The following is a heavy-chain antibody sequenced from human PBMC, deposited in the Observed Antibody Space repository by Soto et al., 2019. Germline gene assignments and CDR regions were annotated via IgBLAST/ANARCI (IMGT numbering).Heavy chain of an antibody. V-gene: IGHV3-7*05. D-gene: IGHD3-16*01. CDR2: IKQDGSVS. J-gene: IGHJ4*02. CDR3: ARSIWGKEDY. Sequence: EVQLVESGGGLVQPGGSLRLSCAASGFIFTNYWMHWVRQAPGKGLEWVANIKQDGSVSKYVDSVKGRFTISRDNAKNSVFLQMNSLTAEDTAVYFCARSIWGKEDYWGQGTLVTVSS. CDR1: GFIFTNYW.